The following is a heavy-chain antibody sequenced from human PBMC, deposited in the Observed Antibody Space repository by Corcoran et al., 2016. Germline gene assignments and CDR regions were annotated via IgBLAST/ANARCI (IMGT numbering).Heavy chain of an antibody. J-gene: IGHJ2*01. V-gene: IGHV1-69*01. CDR3: ARDPRTGWLQIPTGFDL. D-gene: IGHD5-12*01. CDR1: GGTFSSYA. CDR2: IIPIFGTA. Sequence: QVQLVQSGAEVKKPGSSVKVSCKASGGTFSSYAISWVRQAPGQGLEWMGGIIPIFGTANYAQKFQGRVTITADESTSTAYMELSSLRSEDTAVYSCARDPRTGWLQIPTGFDLWGRGTLVTVSS.